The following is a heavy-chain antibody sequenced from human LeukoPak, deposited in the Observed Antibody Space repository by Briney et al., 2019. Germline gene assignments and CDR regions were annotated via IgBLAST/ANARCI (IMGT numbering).Heavy chain of an antibody. D-gene: IGHD2-8*02. Sequence: PSETLSLTCTVSGCSISSYNWIWIRQPPGRELEEIGYIYYSGSTNYNPSLKSRVTISVDTSKNQFSLKLSSVTAADTAVYYCARGRVLHAINFDYWGQGTLVTVSS. V-gene: IGHV4-59*01. CDR3: ARGRVLHAINFDY. CDR2: IYYSGST. CDR1: GCSISSYN. J-gene: IGHJ4*02.